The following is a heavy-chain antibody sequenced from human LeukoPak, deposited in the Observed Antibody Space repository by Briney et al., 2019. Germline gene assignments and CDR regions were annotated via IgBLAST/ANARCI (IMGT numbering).Heavy chain of an antibody. J-gene: IGHJ6*03. Sequence: PGGSLRLSCAASGFTFSSYGMHWVRQAPGKGLEWVAFIRYDGSNKYYADSVKGRFTISRDNSKNTLYLQMNSLRAEDTAVYYCARPYSSTPQYYYYYYMDVWGKGTTVTVSS. V-gene: IGHV3-30*02. D-gene: IGHD6-13*01. CDR3: ARPYSSTPQYYYYYYMDV. CDR1: GFTFSSYG. CDR2: IRYDGSNK.